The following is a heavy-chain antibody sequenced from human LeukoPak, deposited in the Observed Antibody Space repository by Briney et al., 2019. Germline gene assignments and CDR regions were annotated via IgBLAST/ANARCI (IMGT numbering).Heavy chain of an antibody. CDR2: VNPSGGST. CDR1: GYTFTGYY. V-gene: IGHV1-46*01. J-gene: IGHJ3*02. D-gene: IGHD3-22*01. CDR3: AREIYYDSKVRLQGAFDI. Sequence: ASVKVSCKASGYTFTGYYMHWVRQAPGQGLEWMGIVNPSGGSTSYAQKFQGRVTMTRDMSTSTVYMELSSLRSEDTAVYYCAREIYYDSKVRLQGAFDIWGQGTMVTVSS.